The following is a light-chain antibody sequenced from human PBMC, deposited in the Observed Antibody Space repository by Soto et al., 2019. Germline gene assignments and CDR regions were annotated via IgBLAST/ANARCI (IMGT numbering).Light chain of an antibody. CDR2: KAS. V-gene: IGKV1-5*03. CDR1: QNINDL. J-gene: IGKJ1*01. Sequence: DIQMTQSPSTLSASVGDRVTITCRASQNINDLLAWYQQKPGKAPNLLIYKASSLESGVPSRFSGSGYGTEFTLTISSLQPDDFAVYYCQQYGSSPKTFGQGTKV. CDR3: QQYGSSPKT.